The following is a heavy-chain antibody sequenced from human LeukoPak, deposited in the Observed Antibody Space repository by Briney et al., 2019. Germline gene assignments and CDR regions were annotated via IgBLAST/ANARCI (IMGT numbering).Heavy chain of an antibody. CDR3: ARGRGYWDYGSGTYKQSSFDY. CDR2: IYHRETT. CDR1: GGSISSYFSISTSY. D-gene: IGHD3-10*01. Sequence: PSETLSLTCTVSGGSISSYFSISTSYWSWIRQPPGKGLEWIGYIYHRETTNYNPSLKSRVTISLDTSKNQISLKLSSVTAADTAVYYCARGRGYWDYGSGTYKQSSFDYWGQGILVTVSS. V-gene: IGHV4-61*05. J-gene: IGHJ4*02.